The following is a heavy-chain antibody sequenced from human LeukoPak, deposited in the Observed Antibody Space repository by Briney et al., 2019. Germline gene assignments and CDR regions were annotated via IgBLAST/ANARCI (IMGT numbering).Heavy chain of an antibody. J-gene: IGHJ4*02. V-gene: IGHV4-4*07. D-gene: IGHD4-17*01. CDR2: IYTSGST. CDR3: TRDPYGGYVAGYYFDY. CDR1: GGSISSYY. Sequence: SETLSLTCTVSGGSISSYYWSWIRQPAGKGLEWIGRIYTSGSTNYNPSLKSRVTMSVDTSKNQFSLKLSSVTAADTAVYYCTRDPYGGYVAGYYFDYWGQGTLVTVSS.